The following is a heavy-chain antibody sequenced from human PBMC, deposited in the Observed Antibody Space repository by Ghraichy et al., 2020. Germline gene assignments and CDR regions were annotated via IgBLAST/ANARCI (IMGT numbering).Heavy chain of an antibody. CDR3: ARGGLVEYNWFDP. Sequence: SETLSLTCAVYGGSFSGYYWSWIRQPPGKGLEWIGEINHSGSTNYNPSLKSRVTISVDTSKNQFSLKLSSVTAADTAVYYCARGGLVEYNWFDPWGQGTLVTVSS. CDR1: GGSFSGYY. J-gene: IGHJ5*02. CDR2: INHSGST. D-gene: IGHD3/OR15-3a*01. V-gene: IGHV4-34*01.